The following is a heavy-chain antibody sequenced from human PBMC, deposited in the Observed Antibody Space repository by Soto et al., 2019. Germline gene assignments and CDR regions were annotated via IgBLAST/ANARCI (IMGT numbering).Heavy chain of an antibody. CDR1: GYSFTTYW. V-gene: IGHV5-10-1*01. D-gene: IGHD3-10*01. CDR2: IDPSDSYT. CDR3: ARRINMIRGGYYYYDMDV. J-gene: IGHJ6*02. Sequence: PGESLKISCEGSGYSFTTYWIAWVRQTPGKGLEWMGRIDPSDSYTNYSPSFQGHVTFSVDKSISTAYLQWSSLKASDTAMYYCARRINMIRGGYYYYDMDVWGQGTTVTVSS.